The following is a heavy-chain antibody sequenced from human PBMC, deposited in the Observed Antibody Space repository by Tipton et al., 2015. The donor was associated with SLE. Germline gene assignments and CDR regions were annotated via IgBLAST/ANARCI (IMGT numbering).Heavy chain of an antibody. D-gene: IGHD6-13*01. CDR3: ARATHSSSWYTLGLHPGD. CDR2: IDTRGST. V-gene: IGHV4-4*09. J-gene: IGHJ4*02. CDR1: GGSISTYC. Sequence: TLSLTCTVSGGSISTYCWNWIRQPAGKALECIGYIDTRGSTSYNPSLIGRVAISVDTSKNQFSLKLSSVTAADTAVYYCARATHSSSWYTLGLHPGDWGQGTLVTVSS.